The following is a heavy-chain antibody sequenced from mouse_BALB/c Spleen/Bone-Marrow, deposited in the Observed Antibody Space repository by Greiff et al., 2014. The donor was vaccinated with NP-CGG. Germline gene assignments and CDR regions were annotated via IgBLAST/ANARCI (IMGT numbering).Heavy chain of an antibody. Sequence: DVQLQESGGGLVQPGGSLKLSCAASGFDFSRYWMSWVRQAPGKGLEWIGEINPDSSTINYTPSLKDKFITSRDNAKNTLYLQMSKVRSEDTALYYCSRLYYYGNFAYWGQGTLVTVSA. CDR3: SRLYYYGNFAY. CDR1: GFDFSRYW. J-gene: IGHJ3*01. V-gene: IGHV4-1*02. D-gene: IGHD1-1*01. CDR2: INPDSSTI.